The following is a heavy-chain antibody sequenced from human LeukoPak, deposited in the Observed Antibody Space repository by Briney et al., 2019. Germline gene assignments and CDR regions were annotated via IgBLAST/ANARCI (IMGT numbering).Heavy chain of an antibody. CDR3: ATWPGAWYGEDY. J-gene: IGHJ4*02. CDR1: GFTFSSYW. V-gene: IGHV3-7*03. Sequence: GGSLRLSCAASGFTFSSYWMSWVRQARGKGLEWVANIKQDGSEKYYVDSVKGRSTISRDNSQNTMYLQMNGLRAEDTAVYYCATWPGAWYGEDYWGQGTLVTVSS. CDR2: IKQDGSEK. D-gene: IGHD3-10*01.